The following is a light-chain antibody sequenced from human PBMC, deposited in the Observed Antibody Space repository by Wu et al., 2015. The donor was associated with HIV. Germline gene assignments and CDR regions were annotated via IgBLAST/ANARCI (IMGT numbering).Light chain of an antibody. CDR3: QQYNFYSRT. CDR2: KAS. Sequence: DIQMTQSPSTLSASVGDRVTITCRASQSISSWLAWYQQKPGNAPKLLIYKASNSQSGVPSRFSGSGSGTEFTLTISSLQPDDFATYYCQQYNFYSRTFGQGTKVEVK. V-gene: IGKV1-5*03. CDR1: QSISSW. J-gene: IGKJ1*01.